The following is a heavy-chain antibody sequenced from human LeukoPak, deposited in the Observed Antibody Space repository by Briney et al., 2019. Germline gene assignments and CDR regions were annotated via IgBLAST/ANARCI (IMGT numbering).Heavy chain of an antibody. CDR1: GFTFSSYP. V-gene: IGHV3-23*01. D-gene: IGHD4-17*01. CDR3: AKDSGDPAFDY. J-gene: IGHJ4*02. Sequence: GRSLSLSCAASGFTFSSYPMSWVRQATGRGREWVSANSGRGGSTYYAYSVKGRCTISRDNSKNTLYLQMNGLRAEDTAVYYCAKDSGDPAFDYWGQGMLVTVSS. CDR2: NSGRGGST.